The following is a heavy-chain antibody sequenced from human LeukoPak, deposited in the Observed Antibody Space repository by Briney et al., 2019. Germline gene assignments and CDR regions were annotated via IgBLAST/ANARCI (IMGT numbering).Heavy chain of an antibody. CDR3: ARSVAGNTIFGAVISMDV. V-gene: IGHV4-59*01. CDR1: GGSISSYY. D-gene: IGHD3-3*01. Sequence: SETLSLTCTVSGGSISSYYWSWIRQPPGKGLEWIGYIYYSGSTNYNPSLKSRVTISVDTSKNQFSLKLSSVTAADTAVYYCARSVAGNTIFGAVISMDVWGQGTTVTVSS. CDR2: IYYSGST. J-gene: IGHJ6*02.